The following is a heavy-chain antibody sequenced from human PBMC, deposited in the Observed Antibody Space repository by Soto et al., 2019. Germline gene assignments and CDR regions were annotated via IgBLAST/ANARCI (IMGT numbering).Heavy chain of an antibody. V-gene: IGHV4-30-4*01. CDR1: GDSMSRGDYY. CDR2: VYHTGST. Sequence: QVQLQESGPGLVKPSQTLSLSCTVSGDSMSRGDYYWSWIRLPPGKGLEWIGFVYHTGSTYYSPSLKGRVDISVDTSKNQFSLKLNSVTAADTAVYYCARDPLYSNGDLSHVFDMWGHGTIVTVSS. CDR3: ARDPLYSNGDLSHVFDM. J-gene: IGHJ3*02. D-gene: IGHD6-19*01.